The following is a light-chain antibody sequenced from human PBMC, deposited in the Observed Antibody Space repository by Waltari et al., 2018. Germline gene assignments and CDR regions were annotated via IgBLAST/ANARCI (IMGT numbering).Light chain of an antibody. V-gene: IGLV2-14*03. CDR1: SSDVGGYNY. Sequence: QSALTQSASVSGSPGQSITISCTGTSSDVGGYNYVSWYQQHPGKAPKLMIYDVSNRPSGVSNRFSGSKSVNTASLTISGLQAEDEADYYCSSYTSSSYVVFGGGTKLTVL. CDR3: SSYTSSSYVV. J-gene: IGLJ2*01. CDR2: DVS.